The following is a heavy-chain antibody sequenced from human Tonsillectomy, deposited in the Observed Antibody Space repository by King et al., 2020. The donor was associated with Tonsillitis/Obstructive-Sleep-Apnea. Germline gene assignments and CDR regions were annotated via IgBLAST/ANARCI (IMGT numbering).Heavy chain of an antibody. J-gene: IGHJ5*02. D-gene: IGHD3-16*01. CDR1: GYTFTGYY. V-gene: IGHV1-2*02. CDR3: ARARLRSTLNWFDP. Sequence: QLVQSGAEVKKPGASVKVSCKASGYTFTGYYMHWVRQAPGQGLEWMGWINPNSGGTNYAQTFQGRVTMTRDTSISTAYMERSRLRSDDTAVYYCARARLRSTLNWFDPWGQGALVTVSS. CDR2: INPNSGGT.